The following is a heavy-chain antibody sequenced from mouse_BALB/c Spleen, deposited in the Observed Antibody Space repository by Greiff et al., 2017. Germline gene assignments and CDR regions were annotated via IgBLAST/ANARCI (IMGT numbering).Heavy chain of an antibody. CDR2: ISSGGSYT. J-gene: IGHJ1*01. V-gene: IGHV5-9-4*01. CDR1: GFTFSSYA. CDR3: ARRGDWFFDV. Sequence: EVKLVESGGGLVKPGGSLKLSCAASGFTFSSYAMSWVRQSPEKRLEWVADISSGGSYTYYPDPVTGRFTISSDNAKNTLYLEMSSLRSEDTAMYYCARRGDWFFDVWGAGTTVTVSS.